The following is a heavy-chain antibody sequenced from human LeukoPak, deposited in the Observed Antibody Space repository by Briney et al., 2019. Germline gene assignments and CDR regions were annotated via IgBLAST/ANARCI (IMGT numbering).Heavy chain of an antibody. Sequence: GGSLRLSCAASGFAFSSNWMHWVRQAPGKGLEWVAVISYDGSNKYYADSVKGRFTISRDNSKNTLYLQMNSLRAEDTAVYYCAKDKRRVVGATLDYWGQGTLVTVSS. CDR2: ISYDGSNK. D-gene: IGHD1-26*01. CDR1: GFAFSSNW. V-gene: IGHV3-30*18. J-gene: IGHJ4*02. CDR3: AKDKRRVVGATLDY.